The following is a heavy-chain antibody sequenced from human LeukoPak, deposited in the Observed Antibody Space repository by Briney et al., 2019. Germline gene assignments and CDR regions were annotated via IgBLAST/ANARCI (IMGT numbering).Heavy chain of an antibody. CDR1: GGSLSRYY. V-gene: IGHV4-4*07. J-gene: IGHJ4*02. Sequence: SESLSLTCTVSGGSLSRYYWSWLRQPAGKGLEWIGRIYTRGSTNYNPSLTSRVTMSVDTSKNQFSPKLSSVSAADTAVYYCARVGAPNYFDYWGQGTLVTVSS. CDR3: ARVGAPNYFDY. D-gene: IGHD1-26*01. CDR2: IYTRGST.